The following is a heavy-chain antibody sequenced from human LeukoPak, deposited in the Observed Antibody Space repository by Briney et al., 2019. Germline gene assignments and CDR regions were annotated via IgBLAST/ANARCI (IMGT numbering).Heavy chain of an antibody. CDR1: GFSLSTSGVG. J-gene: IGHJ5*02. V-gene: IGHV2-5*01. D-gene: IGHD3-10*01. Sequence: SGPTLVNPTQTLTLTCTFSGFSLSTSGVGVGWIRQPPGKALEWLALIYWNDDKRYSPSLKSRLTITKDTSKNQVVLTMTNMDPVDTATYYCAHLNDWYGSGKGWFDPWGQGTLVTVSS. CDR3: AHLNDWYGSGKGWFDP. CDR2: IYWNDDK.